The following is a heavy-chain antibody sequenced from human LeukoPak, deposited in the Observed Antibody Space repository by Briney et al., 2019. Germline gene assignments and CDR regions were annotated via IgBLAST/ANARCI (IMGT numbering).Heavy chain of an antibody. V-gene: IGHV4-30-2*01. Sequence: SETLSHTCTVSGDSISSSSFHYWSWIRQPPGKVLEWIGYIYHSGNSYYNPSLKGRVTISIDTSKNQFSLKLSSVTAADTAVYYCARCSEAAFDMWGQGTMVTVSS. J-gene: IGHJ3*02. D-gene: IGHD2-15*01. CDR3: ARCSEAAFDM. CDR1: GDSISSSSFHY. CDR2: IYHSGNS.